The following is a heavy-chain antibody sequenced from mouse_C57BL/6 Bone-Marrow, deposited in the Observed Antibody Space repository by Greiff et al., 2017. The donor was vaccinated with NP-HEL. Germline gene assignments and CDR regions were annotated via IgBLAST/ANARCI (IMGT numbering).Heavy chain of an antibody. J-gene: IGHJ3*01. CDR3: ASYYCGSSYLAY. V-gene: IGHV1-80*01. CDR2: IYPGDGDT. Sequence: VQVVESGAELVKPGASVKISCKASGYAFSSYWMNWVKQRPGKGLEWIGQIYPGDGDTNYNGKFKGKATLTADKSSSTAYMQLSSLTSEDSAVYFCASYYCGSSYLAYWGQGTLVTVSA. CDR1: GYAFSSYW. D-gene: IGHD1-1*01.